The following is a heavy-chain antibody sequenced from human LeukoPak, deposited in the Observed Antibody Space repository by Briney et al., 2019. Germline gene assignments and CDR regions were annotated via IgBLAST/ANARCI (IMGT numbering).Heavy chain of an antibody. D-gene: IGHD4-17*01. CDR1: GFTFSSYW. V-gene: IGHV3-7*01. Sequence: GSLRLSCAASGFTFSSYWMSWVRQAPGKGLEWVANIKQDGSEKYYVDSVKGRFTISRDNAKNSLYLQMNSLRAEDTAVYYCAREVGDGDYGYYYYYYGMDVWGQGTTVTVSS. J-gene: IGHJ6*02. CDR3: AREVGDGDYGYYYYYYGMDV. CDR2: IKQDGSEK.